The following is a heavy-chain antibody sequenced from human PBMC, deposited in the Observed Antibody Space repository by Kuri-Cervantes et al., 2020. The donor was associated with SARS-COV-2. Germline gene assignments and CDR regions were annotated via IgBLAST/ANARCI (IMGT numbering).Heavy chain of an antibody. CDR2: ISSSSSYI. CDR3: AREGGSGSYYDHYSYYYYMDV. J-gene: IGHJ6*03. V-gene: IGHV3-21*01. Sequence: GESLKISCAASGFTFSRYSMNWVRQAPGKGLEWVSSISSSSSYIYYADSVKRRFTISRDNAKHSLYLQMNSLRAKDTAVYYCAREGGSGSYYDHYSYYYYMDVWGKGTTVTVSS. CDR1: GFTFSRYS. D-gene: IGHD3-10*01.